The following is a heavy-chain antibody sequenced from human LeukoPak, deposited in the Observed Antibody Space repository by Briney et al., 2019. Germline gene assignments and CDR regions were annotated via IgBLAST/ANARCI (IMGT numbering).Heavy chain of an antibody. CDR2: INPNSGST. D-gene: IGHD4-17*01. CDR3: ATLYGDYVRSDY. CDR1: GYTFTGYY. V-gene: IGHV1-2*02. Sequence: ASVKVSCKASGYTFTGYYMHWVRQAPGQGLEWMGWINPNSGSTNYAQKFQGRVIMTRDTSISTAYMELSRLRSDDTAVYYCATLYGDYVRSDYWGQGTLVTVSS. J-gene: IGHJ4*02.